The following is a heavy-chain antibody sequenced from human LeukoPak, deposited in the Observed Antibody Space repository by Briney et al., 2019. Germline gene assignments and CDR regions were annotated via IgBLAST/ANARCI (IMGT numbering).Heavy chain of an antibody. CDR3: ARLGATRGPLDY. CDR2: IYYSGST. V-gene: IGHV4-59*01. J-gene: IGHJ4*02. CDR1: GGSISTYY. Sequence: NSSETLSLTCTVSGGSISTYYWSWIRQPPGKGLEWIGYIYYSGSTNYNPSLKSRVTISVDTSKNQFSLKLGSVTAADTAVYYCARLGATRGPLDYWGQGTLVTVSS. D-gene: IGHD1-26*01.